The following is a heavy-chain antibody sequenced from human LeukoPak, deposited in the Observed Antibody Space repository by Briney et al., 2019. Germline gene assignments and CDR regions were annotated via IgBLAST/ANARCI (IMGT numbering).Heavy chain of an antibody. CDR3: ARTLYSGSYFFDY. CDR1: GGSISSYY. J-gene: IGHJ4*02. CDR2: MYYSGNT. Sequence: SETLSLTCNVSGGSISSYYWSWIRQPPGKGLEWIGYMYYSGNTNYNPSLKSRVTISVDTSKNQFSLKLSSVTAADTAVYYRARTLYSGSYFFDYWGQGTLVTVSS. V-gene: IGHV4-59*08. D-gene: IGHD1-26*01.